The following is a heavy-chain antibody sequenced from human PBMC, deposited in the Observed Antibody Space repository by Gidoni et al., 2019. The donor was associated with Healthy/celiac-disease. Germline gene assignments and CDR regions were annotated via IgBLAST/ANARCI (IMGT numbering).Heavy chain of an antibody. V-gene: IGHV3-23*01. D-gene: IGHD2-2*01. CDR3: AKVRCSSTSCPRGSDYYGMDV. J-gene: IGHJ6*02. Sequence: EVQLLESGGGLVQPGGSLRLSWAASGFTFSSYAISWVRQAPGKGLEWVSAISGSGGSTYYADSVKGRFTISRDNSKNTLYLQMNSLRAEDTAVYYCAKVRCSSTSCPRGSDYYGMDVWGQGTTVTVSS. CDR1: GFTFSSYA. CDR2: ISGSGGST.